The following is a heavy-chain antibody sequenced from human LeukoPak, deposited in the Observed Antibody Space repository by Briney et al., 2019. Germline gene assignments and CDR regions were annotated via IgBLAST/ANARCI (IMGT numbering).Heavy chain of an antibody. V-gene: IGHV4-30-2*01. CDR3: ARVGGSYYGGRIIDY. CDR1: GGSISSGDYS. CDR2: ISHSGGT. J-gene: IGHJ4*02. D-gene: IGHD1-26*01. Sequence: SQTLSLTCAVSGGSISSGDYSWSWIRQPPGKGLEWIGYISHSGGTYYKSSLKSRVTISVDRSKNQFSLKLSSVTAADTAVYYCARVGGSYYGGRIIDYWGQGTLVTVSS.